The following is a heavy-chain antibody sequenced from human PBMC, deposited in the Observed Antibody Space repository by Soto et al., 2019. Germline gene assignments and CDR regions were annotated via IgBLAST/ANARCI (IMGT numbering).Heavy chain of an antibody. CDR3: ARARRDYYDSSGYNGLLNY. D-gene: IGHD3-22*01. Sequence: SVKVSCKASGGTFSSYAISWVRQAPGQGLEWMGGIIPIFGTANYAQKFQGRVTITADESTSTAYMELSSLRSEDTAVYYCARARRDYYDSSGYNGLLNYWGQGTLVTVAS. CDR1: GGTFSSYA. V-gene: IGHV1-69*13. CDR2: IIPIFGTA. J-gene: IGHJ4*02.